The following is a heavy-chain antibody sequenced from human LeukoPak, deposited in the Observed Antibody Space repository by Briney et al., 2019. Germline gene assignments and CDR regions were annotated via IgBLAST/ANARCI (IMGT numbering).Heavy chain of an antibody. CDR1: GFTFDDFG. CDR3: AKEKGANWDPFDY. J-gene: IGHJ4*02. V-gene: IGHV3-20*04. D-gene: IGHD7-27*01. Sequence: GGSLRLSCATSGFTFDDFGMAWVRQVPGKGPEWVSGINWNGETIAYRDSVKGRFTISRDSARRSVYLQMNSLRDEDAALYYCAKEKGANWDPFDYWGRGTLVIVSS. CDR2: INWNGETI.